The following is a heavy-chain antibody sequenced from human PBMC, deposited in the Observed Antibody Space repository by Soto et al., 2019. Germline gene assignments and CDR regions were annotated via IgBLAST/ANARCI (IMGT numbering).Heavy chain of an antibody. D-gene: IGHD3-3*01. Sequence: EVQLVETGGGLIQPGGSLRLSCAASGFTVSSNYMTWVRQAPGKGLEWVSVIYSGGRTYYADSVKGRFTISRDNSENTLYLQMNTLRAEDTAVYYCARVHFWQKAFDIWGQGTMVTVSS. CDR1: GFTVSSNY. V-gene: IGHV3-53*02. CDR2: IYSGGRT. CDR3: ARVHFWQKAFDI. J-gene: IGHJ3*02.